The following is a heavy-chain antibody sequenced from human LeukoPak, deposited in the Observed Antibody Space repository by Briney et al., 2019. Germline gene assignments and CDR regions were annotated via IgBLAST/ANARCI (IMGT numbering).Heavy chain of an antibody. D-gene: IGHD7-27*01. J-gene: IGHJ4*02. CDR2: IIPILGIA. Sequence: ASVTVSCKASGGTFSSYAISWVRQAPGQGLEWMGRIIPILGIANYAQKFQGRVTITADKSTSTAYMELSSLRSEDTAVYYCARDHSGHLDYWGQGTLVTVSS. CDR1: GGTFSSYA. V-gene: IGHV1-69*04. CDR3: ARDHSGHLDY.